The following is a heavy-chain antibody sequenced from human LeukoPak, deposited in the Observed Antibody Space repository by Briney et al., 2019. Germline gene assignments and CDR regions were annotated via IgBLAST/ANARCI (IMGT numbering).Heavy chain of an antibody. V-gene: IGHV3-23*01. CDR2: ISGSGGST. J-gene: IGHJ4*02. CDR3: AKDHKYYDFWSGSTGEYYFDY. Sequence: PGGSLRLSCAASGFTFSSYAMSWVRQAPGKGLEWVSAISGSGGSTYYADSVKGRFTISRDNSKNTLYLQMNSLRAEDTAVYYCAKDHKYYDFWSGSTGEYYFDYWGQGTLVTVSS. D-gene: IGHD3-3*01. CDR1: GFTFSSYA.